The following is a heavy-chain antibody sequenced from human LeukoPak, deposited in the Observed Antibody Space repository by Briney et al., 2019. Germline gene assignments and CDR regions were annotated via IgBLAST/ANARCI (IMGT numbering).Heavy chain of an antibody. CDR2: INNRGSST. V-gene: IGHV3-23*01. D-gene: IGHD4-17*01. J-gene: IGHJ4*02. Sequence: PGGSLRLSCAASGFTFSSYTMSWVRQAPGEGLEWLSAINNRGSSTYYAGSVKDRFTISRDNSENTLCLQMNSLTVDDTAVYFCAKERQTGDYFTSDYWGQGTLVTVSS. CDR1: GFTFSSYT. CDR3: AKERQTGDYFTSDY.